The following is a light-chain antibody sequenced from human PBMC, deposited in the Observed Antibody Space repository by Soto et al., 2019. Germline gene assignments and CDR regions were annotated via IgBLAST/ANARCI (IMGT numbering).Light chain of an antibody. Sequence: QSVLTQPPSASGTPGQRVTISCSGSSSNIGSNTVNWYQHLPGTAPKLLIYNNNQRPSGVPDRLSGSKSGTSASLAISGLQSEDEADYYCAAWDDSLNGVIFGGGTKVTVL. J-gene: IGLJ2*01. CDR3: AAWDDSLNGVI. V-gene: IGLV1-44*01. CDR1: SSNIGSNT. CDR2: NNN.